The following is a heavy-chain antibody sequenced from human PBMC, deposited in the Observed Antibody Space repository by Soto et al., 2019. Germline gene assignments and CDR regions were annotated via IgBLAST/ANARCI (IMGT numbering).Heavy chain of an antibody. D-gene: IGHD1-1*01. CDR2: IKSKTDGGTT. J-gene: IGHJ6*03. CDR3: TTVGWNPFYYYYMDV. CDR1: GFTFSNAW. Sequence: SGGSLRLSCAASGFTFSNAWMSWVRQAPGKGLEWVGRIKSKTDGGTTDYAAPVKGRFTISRDDSKNTLYLQMNSLKAEDTAVYYCTTVGWNPFYYYYMDVWGKGTTVTVSS. V-gene: IGHV3-15*01.